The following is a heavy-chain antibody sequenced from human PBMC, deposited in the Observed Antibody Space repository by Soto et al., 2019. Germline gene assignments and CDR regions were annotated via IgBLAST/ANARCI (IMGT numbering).Heavy chain of an antibody. Sequence: SETLSLTCTVSGSPISSSSYYTCWIRQPPGKGLEWIGSIYYSGSTYYNPSLKSRVTISVDTSKNQISLKLSSVTAADTAVYYCARVRVGATPGMDVWGQGTTVT. D-gene: IGHD1-26*01. J-gene: IGHJ6*02. V-gene: IGHV4-39*01. CDR1: GSPISSSSYY. CDR2: IYYSGST. CDR3: ARVRVGATPGMDV.